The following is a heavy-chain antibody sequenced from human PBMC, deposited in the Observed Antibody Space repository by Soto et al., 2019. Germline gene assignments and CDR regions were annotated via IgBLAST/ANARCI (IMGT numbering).Heavy chain of an antibody. J-gene: IGHJ5*02. V-gene: IGHV3-23*01. D-gene: IGHD3-3*01. CDR2: ISGSGGST. CDR3: AKGMSVGSGYYSWFDP. CDR1: GFTFSSYA. Sequence: GGSLRLSCAASGFTFSSYAMSWVRQAPGKGLEWVSAISGSGGSTYYADSVKGRFTISRDNSKNTLYLQMNSLRAEDTAVYYCAKGMSVGSGYYSWFDPWGQGTLVTVSS.